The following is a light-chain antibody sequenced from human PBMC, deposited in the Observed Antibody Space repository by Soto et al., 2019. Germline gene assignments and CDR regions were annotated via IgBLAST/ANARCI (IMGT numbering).Light chain of an antibody. V-gene: IGKV3-20*01. Sequence: EIVLTQSPGTLSLSPGERATLSCRASQSVSSSYLAWYQQKPGQAPRLLIYGASSRATGIPDRFSGSGSGTDFTLTISRLEPEDFAVYYCQQYTDWPTTFGRGTKVEIK. CDR3: QQYTDWPTT. CDR1: QSVSSSY. CDR2: GAS. J-gene: IGKJ1*01.